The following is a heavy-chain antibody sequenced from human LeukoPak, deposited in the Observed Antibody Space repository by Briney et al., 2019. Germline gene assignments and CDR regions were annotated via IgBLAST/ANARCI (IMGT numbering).Heavy chain of an antibody. Sequence: SETLSLTCAVYGGSFSGYYWSWIRQPPGKGLEWIGEINHSGSTNYNPSLKSRVTISVDTSKNQLSLKLSSVTAADTAVYYCARGPGGRDGYVWGQGTLVTVSS. CDR1: GGSFSGYY. D-gene: IGHD5-24*01. J-gene: IGHJ4*02. CDR2: INHSGST. V-gene: IGHV4-34*01. CDR3: ARGPGGRDGYV.